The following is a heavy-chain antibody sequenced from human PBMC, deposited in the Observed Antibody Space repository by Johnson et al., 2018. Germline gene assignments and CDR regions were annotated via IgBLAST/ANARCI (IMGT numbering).Heavy chain of an antibody. D-gene: IGHD2-2*01. CDR3: ARDQDCSSTSCLGMDV. V-gene: IGHV3-33*01. Sequence: VQLLESGGGVVQPGRSLRLSCAASGFTFRSYGMHWVRQAPGKGLEWVAVIWYDGSNKYYADSVKGLFTISRDNSKNTLYLQMNSLRAEDTAVYYCARDQDCSSTSCLGMDVWGQGTTVTVSS. J-gene: IGHJ6*02. CDR2: IWYDGSNK. CDR1: GFTFRSYG.